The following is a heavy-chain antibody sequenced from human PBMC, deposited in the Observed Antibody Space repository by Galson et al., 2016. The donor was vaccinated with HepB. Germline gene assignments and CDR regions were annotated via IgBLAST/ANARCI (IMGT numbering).Heavy chain of an antibody. CDR3: ARDGPKSPYSYYYYYGMDV. CDR1: GFTFSTYG. D-gene: IGHD4-11*01. Sequence: SLRLSCAASGFTFSTYGMHWVRQAPGKGLEWVAAIWYDGSNKYYGDSVKGRTIISRDNNNNTLYLQMNSLRAEDTAVYYCARDGPKSPYSYYYYYGMDVWGQRTTVIVS. J-gene: IGHJ6*02. CDR2: IWYDGSNK. V-gene: IGHV3-33*01.